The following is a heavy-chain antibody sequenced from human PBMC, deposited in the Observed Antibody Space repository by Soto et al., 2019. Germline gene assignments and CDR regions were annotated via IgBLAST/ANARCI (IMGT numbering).Heavy chain of an antibody. CDR3: AKDITIVGVPPPNAWFDP. D-gene: IGHD3-3*01. CDR1: GFTFSSYA. Sequence: EVQLLASGGGLVQPGGSLRLSCAASGFTFSSYAMSWVRQAPGKGLEWVSAISGSGGSTYYADSVKGRFTISRDNSKNKLYLQMNSLRAEYTAVYYCAKDITIVGVPPPNAWFDPWGQGTLVTVSS. V-gene: IGHV3-23*01. CDR2: ISGSGGST. J-gene: IGHJ5*02.